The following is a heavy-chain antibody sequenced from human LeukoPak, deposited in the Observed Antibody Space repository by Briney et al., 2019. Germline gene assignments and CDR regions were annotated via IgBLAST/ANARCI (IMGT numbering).Heavy chain of an antibody. CDR1: GGSIRGYY. J-gene: IGHJ4*02. D-gene: IGHD3-9*01. Sequence: SETLSLTCTVSGGSIRGYYWSWIRQPPGKGLEWIGYIYYSGSTNYNPSLQSRVTISADTSKNQFSLNLTSVTAADTAVYYCARVPYYDILTGYPYYFDYWGQGTLVTVSS. V-gene: IGHV4-59*08. CDR3: ARVPYYDILTGYPYYFDY. CDR2: IYYSGST.